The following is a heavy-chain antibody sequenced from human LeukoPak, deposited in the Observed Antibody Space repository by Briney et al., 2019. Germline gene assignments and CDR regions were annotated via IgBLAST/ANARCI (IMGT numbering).Heavy chain of an antibody. Sequence: GGSLRLSCAASGFTFSSYSMNWVRQAPGKGLEWVSSISSSSSYIYYADSVKGRFTISRDNAKNSLYLQMNSLRAEDTAVYYCARGYPMITFGGVTENWFDPWGQGTLVTVSS. V-gene: IGHV3-21*01. CDR3: ARGYPMITFGGVTENWFDP. CDR1: GFTFSSYS. CDR2: ISSSSSYI. D-gene: IGHD3-16*01. J-gene: IGHJ5*02.